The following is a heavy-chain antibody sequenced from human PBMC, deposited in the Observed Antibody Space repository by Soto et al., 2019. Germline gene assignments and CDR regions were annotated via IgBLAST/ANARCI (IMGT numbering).Heavy chain of an antibody. CDR1: GFTFSSYW. CDR2: IKQDGSEK. CDR3: ARDFSPPGY. J-gene: IGHJ4*02. Sequence: EVQLVESGGGLVQPGGSLRLSCAASGFTFSSYWMSWVRQAPGKGLEWVANIKQDGSEKYYVDSVKGRFTISRDHAKNPLYLQMNRLRAKDTVVYYCARDFSPPGYWGQGTLVTVSS. V-gene: IGHV3-7*01.